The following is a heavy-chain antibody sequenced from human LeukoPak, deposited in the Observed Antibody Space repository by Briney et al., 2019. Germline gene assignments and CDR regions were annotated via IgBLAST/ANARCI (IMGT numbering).Heavy chain of an antibody. CDR1: GFTFSSYW. Sequence: PGGSLRLSCAASGFTFSSYWMTWVRQAPGKGLEWVANIKQDGSEKYYVDSVKGRFTISRDNAKNSLYLQMSSLRAEDSAVYYCARPHDLSSHGGVFDIWGQGTMVTVSS. D-gene: IGHD2-21*02. V-gene: IGHV3-7*01. CDR3: ARPHDLSSHGGVFDI. J-gene: IGHJ3*02. CDR2: IKQDGSEK.